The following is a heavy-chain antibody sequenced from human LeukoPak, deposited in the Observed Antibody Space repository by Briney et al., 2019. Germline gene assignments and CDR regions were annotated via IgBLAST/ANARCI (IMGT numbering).Heavy chain of an antibody. D-gene: IGHD6-19*01. Sequence: GGSLRLSCAASGFTFSSYSMNWVRQAPGKGLEWVSYISGSSAAIYYADSVKGRFSISRDNARNSLYLQMSSLRVEDTAVYYCARDDIAVGGPDFDYWGQGTLVTVSS. CDR2: ISGSSAAI. V-gene: IGHV3-48*01. CDR1: GFTFSSYS. J-gene: IGHJ4*02. CDR3: ARDDIAVGGPDFDY.